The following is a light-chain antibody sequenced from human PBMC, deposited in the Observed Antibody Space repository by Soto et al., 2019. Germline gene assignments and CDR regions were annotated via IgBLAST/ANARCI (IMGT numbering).Light chain of an antibody. CDR3: AAWDDSLSGVV. CDR1: SSNIGSNY. CDR2: RNS. J-gene: IGLJ2*01. Sequence: QAVVTQPPSASGTPGQRVTISCSGSSSNIGSNYVYWYQQLPGTVPQLLIYRNSERPSGVPDRFSGSKSGTSASLAISGLRSEDEADYYCAAWDDSLSGVVFGGGTQLPS. V-gene: IGLV1-47*01.